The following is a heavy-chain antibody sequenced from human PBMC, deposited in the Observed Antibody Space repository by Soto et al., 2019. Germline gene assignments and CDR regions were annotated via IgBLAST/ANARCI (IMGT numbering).Heavy chain of an antibody. J-gene: IGHJ1*01. Sequence: SQTLSLTCAISGDSVSSNSAAWNWIRQSPSRGLEWLGRTYYRSKWYNDYAVSVKSRITMNTDTSKNQFSLQLNSVTPEDTAVYYCASTNSSSWAGSFQHWGQGTLVTVSS. CDR3: ASTNSSSWAGSFQH. CDR1: GDSVSSNSAA. V-gene: IGHV6-1*01. D-gene: IGHD6-13*01. CDR2: TYYRSKWYN.